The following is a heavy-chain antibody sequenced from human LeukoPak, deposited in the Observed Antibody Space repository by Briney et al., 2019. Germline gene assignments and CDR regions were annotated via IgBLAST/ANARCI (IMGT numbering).Heavy chain of an antibody. D-gene: IGHD5-24*01. Sequence: GSSVKVSCKASGGTFSSYTISWVRQAPGQGHEWMGRIIPILGIANYAQKFQGRVTITADKSTSTAYMELSSLRSEDTAVYYCARGVKMATINPFDYWGQGTLVTVSS. CDR1: GGTFSSYT. CDR2: IIPILGIA. J-gene: IGHJ4*02. CDR3: ARGVKMATINPFDY. V-gene: IGHV1-69*02.